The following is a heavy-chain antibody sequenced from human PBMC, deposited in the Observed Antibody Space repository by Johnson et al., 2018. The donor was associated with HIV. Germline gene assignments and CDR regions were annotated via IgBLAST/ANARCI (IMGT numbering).Heavy chain of an antibody. V-gene: IGHV3-30*03. CDR1: GFTFSSYG. CDR2: ISYDGSNK. Sequence: QVQLVESGGGLVQPGRSLRLSCAASGFTFSSYGMLWVRQAPGKGLEWVAVISYDGSNKYYADSVKGRFTISRDNSKNTLYLQMNSLRAEDTAVYYCARDKVDDAFDIWGQGTMVTVSS. D-gene: IGHD1-26*01. CDR3: ARDKVDDAFDI. J-gene: IGHJ3*02.